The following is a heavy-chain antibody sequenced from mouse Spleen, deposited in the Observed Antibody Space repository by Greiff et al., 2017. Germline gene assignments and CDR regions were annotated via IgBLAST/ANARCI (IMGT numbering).Heavy chain of an antibody. CDR1: GYAFTNYL. CDR3: ASSSYYRFAY. D-gene: IGHD2-12*01. J-gene: IGHJ3*01. Sequence: QVQLKQSGAELVRPGTSVKVSCKASGYAFTNYLIEWVKQRPGQGLEWIGVINPGSGGTNYNEKFKGKATLTADKSSSTAYMQLSSLTSEDSAVYFCASSSYYRFAYWGQGTLVTVSA. CDR2: INPGSGGT. V-gene: IGHV1-54*01.